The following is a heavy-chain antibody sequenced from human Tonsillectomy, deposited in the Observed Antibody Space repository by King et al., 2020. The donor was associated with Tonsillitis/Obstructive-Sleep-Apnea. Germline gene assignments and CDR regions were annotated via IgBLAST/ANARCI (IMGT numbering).Heavy chain of an antibody. CDR2: ISWNSDSI. CDR3: AKDGQSRGLYYMDV. CDR1: GFTFGDYA. D-gene: IGHD4-11*01. Sequence: VQLVESGGGLVQPGRSLRLSCAASGFTFGDYAMHWVRQPPGKGLEWVSGISWNSDSIGYADSVKGRFTISRDNAKNSLYLQMSSLRAEDTALYYCAKDGQSRGLYYMDVWGKGTTVTVSS. V-gene: IGHV3-9*01. J-gene: IGHJ6*03.